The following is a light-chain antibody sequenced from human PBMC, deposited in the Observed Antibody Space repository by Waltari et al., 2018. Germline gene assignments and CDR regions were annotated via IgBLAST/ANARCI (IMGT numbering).Light chain of an antibody. Sequence: QLVLTQSPSASASLGASVKLTCTLSIGHINNVIAWLQQRPEKGPRYLMKVNSDGSHNKGDDIPDRFSGSGSGAERYLSISSLQSEDEADYICQTGGHGTWVFGGGTKLTVL. J-gene: IGLJ3*02. CDR1: IGHINNV. V-gene: IGLV4-69*01. CDR3: QTGGHGTWV. CDR2: VNSDGSH.